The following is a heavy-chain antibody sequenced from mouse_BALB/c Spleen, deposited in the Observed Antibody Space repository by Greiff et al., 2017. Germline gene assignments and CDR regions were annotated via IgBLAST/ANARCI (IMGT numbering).Heavy chain of an antibody. Sequence: EVKLVESGGGLVKLGGSLKLSCAASGFTFSSYYMSWVRQTPEKRLELVAAINSNGGSTYYPDTVKGRFTISRDNAKNTLYLQMSSLKSEDTALYYCARRYDGYYDAMDYWGQGTSVTVSS. V-gene: IGHV5-6-2*01. CDR1: GFTFSSYY. D-gene: IGHD2-3*01. CDR2: INSNGGST. J-gene: IGHJ4*01. CDR3: ARRYDGYYDAMDY.